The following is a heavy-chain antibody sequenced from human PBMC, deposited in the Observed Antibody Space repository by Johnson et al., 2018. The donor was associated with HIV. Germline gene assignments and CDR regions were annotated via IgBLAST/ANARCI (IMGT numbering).Heavy chain of an antibody. CDR3: TSEGAFYDAFDI. CDR1: GFTFSNYA. V-gene: IGHV3-23*04. D-gene: IGHD3-16*01. CDR2: VSGRGGST. J-gene: IGHJ3*02. Sequence: VQLVESGGGLVQPGGSLRLSCGASGFTFSNYAMSWVRQALGKGLEWVSGVSGRGGSTYYADSVKGRFTISRDNAKNTLYLQMNSLRAEDTALYYCTSEGAFYDAFDIWGQGAMVTVSS.